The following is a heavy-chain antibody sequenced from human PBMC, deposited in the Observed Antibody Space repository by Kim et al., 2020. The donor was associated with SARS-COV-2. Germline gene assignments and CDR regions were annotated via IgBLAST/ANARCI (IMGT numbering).Heavy chain of an antibody. V-gene: IGHV1-69*13. Sequence: SVKVSCKASGDTFSSYAISWVRQAPGQGLEWMGGIRPIFGKTKYAQKFQDRFTITADGSTNTAYMELSRLTSEDTAVYYCANPSGNMDFWGQGTTLFVSS. CDR3: ANPSGNMDF. J-gene: IGHJ6*01. CDR2: IRPIFGKT. D-gene: IGHD6-25*01. CDR1: GDTFSSYA.